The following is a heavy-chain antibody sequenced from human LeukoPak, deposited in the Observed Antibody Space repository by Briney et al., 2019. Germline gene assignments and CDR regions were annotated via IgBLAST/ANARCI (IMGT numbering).Heavy chain of an antibody. V-gene: IGHV4-39*01. J-gene: IGHJ4*01. CDR1: GGSIRGNSNY. D-gene: IGHD3-16*01. Sequence: PSETLSLTCTVSGGSIRGNSNYWAWQRQPPGQGLEWIVSVYYSRTTYYNPSLRSRVTISAATSKTHLSLNLSSLTAADTAVYYWASPGDDPSYAVAAYFASSGHGTLVTVSS. CDR3: ASPGDDPSYAVAAYFAS. CDR2: VYYSRTT.